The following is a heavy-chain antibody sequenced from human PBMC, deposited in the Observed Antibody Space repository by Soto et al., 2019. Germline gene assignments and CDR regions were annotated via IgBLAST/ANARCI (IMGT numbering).Heavy chain of an antibody. V-gene: IGHV3-23*01. CDR2: ISGNGGST. CDR3: AKPSGVTTTYTWFDR. CDR1: EFSFNNYA. Sequence: EVHLLESGGGWVQPGGSLRLSCAASEFSFNNYAMSWVRQAPGKGLEWVSAISGNGGSTYYADSVKGRFTISRDNSKNTLYLQMNRLRAEDTAVYYCAKPSGVTTTYTWFDRWGQGTLVTVSS. D-gene: IGHD4-17*01. J-gene: IGHJ5*02.